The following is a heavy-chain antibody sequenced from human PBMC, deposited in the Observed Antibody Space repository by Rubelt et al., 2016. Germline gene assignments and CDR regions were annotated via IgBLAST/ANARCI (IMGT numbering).Heavy chain of an antibody. J-gene: IGHJ4*02. Sequence: QVQLQQWGAGLLKPSETLSLTCAVYGGSFSGYYWSWIRQPPGKELEWIGEINHSGSTNYNPSLNGRGTISGDTSKTQCSLKLSPVTAADTAVYYCARGGYGKFDYWGQGTLVTVSS. CDR1: GGSFSGYY. V-gene: IGHV4-34*01. CDR3: ARGGYGKFDY. CDR2: INHSGST. D-gene: IGHD2-15*01.